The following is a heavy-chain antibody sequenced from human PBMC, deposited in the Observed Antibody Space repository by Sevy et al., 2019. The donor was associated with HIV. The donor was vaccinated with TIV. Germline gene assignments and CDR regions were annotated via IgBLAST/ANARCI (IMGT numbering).Heavy chain of an antibody. V-gene: IGHV3-23*01. J-gene: IGHJ3*02. CDR2: IFRSGGVT. CDR3: AGGRYDSSGSFDAFDI. CDR1: GFTFSNSR. Sequence: GGSLRLSCAASGFTFSNSRMHWVRQAPGKGLEWVSTIFRSGGVTYYADSVKGRCTISRDNFKNTLNLQMHSLRAEDTAVYYCAGGRYDSSGSFDAFDIWGQGTMVTVSS. D-gene: IGHD3-22*01.